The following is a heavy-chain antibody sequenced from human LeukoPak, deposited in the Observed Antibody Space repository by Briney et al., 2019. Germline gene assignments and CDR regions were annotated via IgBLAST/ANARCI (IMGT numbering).Heavy chain of an antibody. CDR2: IKQDGSEK. J-gene: IGHJ4*02. V-gene: IGHV3-7*01. D-gene: IGHD6-19*01. CDR3: ARSSSGWATGYFDY. Sequence: GGSLRLSCEGSGFTFSNYWMSWVRQAPGKGLEWVANIKQDGSEKYYVDSVKGRFTISRDNAKNSLYLQMNSLRAEDTAVYYCARSSSGWATGYFDYWGQGTLVTVSS. CDR1: GFTFSNYW.